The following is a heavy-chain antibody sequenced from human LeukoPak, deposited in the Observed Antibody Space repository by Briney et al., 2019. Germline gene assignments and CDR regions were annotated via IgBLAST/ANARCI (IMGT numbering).Heavy chain of an antibody. V-gene: IGHV5-51*01. CDR1: GYRFTSYW. D-gene: IGHD5-12*01. CDR2: IYPGDSDT. CDR3: ARPTPYSGYDPNDAFDI. J-gene: IGHJ3*02. Sequence: GESLKISCQGSGYRFTSYWIGWVRPMPGKGLEWMGIIYPGDSDTRYSPSFQGQVTISADKSISTAYLQWSSLKASDTAMYYCARPTPYSGYDPNDAFDIWGQGTMVTVSS.